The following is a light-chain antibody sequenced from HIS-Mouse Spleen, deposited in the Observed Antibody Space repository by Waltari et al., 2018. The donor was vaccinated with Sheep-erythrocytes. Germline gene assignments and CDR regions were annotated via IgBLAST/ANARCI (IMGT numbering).Light chain of an antibody. CDR2: AAS. J-gene: IGKJ4*01. CDR3: QQSYSTPPT. V-gene: IGKV1-39*01. Sequence: DIQMTQSPSSLSASVGDRVTITCRASQSISSYLNWYQQKPGKVPKLLIYAASSLQSGVPSRFSGSRSGTDFTITISSLQPEDFATYYCQQSYSTPPTFGGGTKVEIK. CDR1: QSISSY.